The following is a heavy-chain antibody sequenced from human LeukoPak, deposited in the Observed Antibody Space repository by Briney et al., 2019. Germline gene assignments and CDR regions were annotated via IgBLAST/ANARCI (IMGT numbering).Heavy chain of an antibody. CDR2: IYYSGST. J-gene: IGHJ3*02. Sequence: PSQTLSLTCTVSGSSISSGGYYWSWIRQHPGKGLEWIGYIYYSGSTYYNPSLKSRVTISVDTSKNQLSLKLSSVTAADTAVYYCAREGVPAANDAFDIWGQGTMVTVSS. CDR3: AREGVPAANDAFDI. D-gene: IGHD2-2*01. CDR1: GSSISSGGYY. V-gene: IGHV4-31*03.